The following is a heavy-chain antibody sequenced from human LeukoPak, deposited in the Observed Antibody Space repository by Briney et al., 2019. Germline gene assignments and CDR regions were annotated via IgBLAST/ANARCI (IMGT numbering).Heavy chain of an antibody. CDR2: ISGSGGST. CDR3: AKDPYYYDSSGYESDY. V-gene: IGHV3-23*01. CDR1: GFTFSSYA. J-gene: IGHJ4*02. D-gene: IGHD3-22*01. Sequence: GGSLRLSCAASGFTFSSYAMSWVRQAPGKGLEWVSAISGSGGSTYYADSVKGRFAISRDNSKNTLYLQMNSLRAEDTAVYYCAKDPYYYDSSGYESDYWGQGTLVTVSS.